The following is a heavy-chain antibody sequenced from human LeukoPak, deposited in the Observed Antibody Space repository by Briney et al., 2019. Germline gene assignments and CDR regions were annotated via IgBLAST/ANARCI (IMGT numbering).Heavy chain of an antibody. Sequence: EASVKVSCKASGYTFTSYGISWVRQAPGQGLEWMGWISAYNGNTNYAQKLQGRVTMTTDTSTSTAYMELRSLRSDDTAVYYCARDVEYYYDSSGYHAPFDYWGQGTLVTVSS. D-gene: IGHD3-22*01. J-gene: IGHJ4*02. CDR1: GYTFTSYG. CDR3: ARDVEYYYDSSGYHAPFDY. V-gene: IGHV1-18*01. CDR2: ISAYNGNT.